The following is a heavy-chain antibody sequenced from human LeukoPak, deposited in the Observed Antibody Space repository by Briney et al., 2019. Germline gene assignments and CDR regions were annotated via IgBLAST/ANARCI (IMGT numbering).Heavy chain of an antibody. V-gene: IGHV3-53*01. CDR2: IYSGGST. D-gene: IGHD3-10*01. Sequence: GGSLRLSCAASGFTVSSNYMSWVRQAPWKGLEWVSVIYSGGSTYYADSVKGRFTISRDNSKNTLYLQMNSLRAEDTAVYYCARVVVRGAIDYWGQGTLVTVSS. CDR3: ARVVVRGAIDY. CDR1: GFTVSSNY. J-gene: IGHJ4*02.